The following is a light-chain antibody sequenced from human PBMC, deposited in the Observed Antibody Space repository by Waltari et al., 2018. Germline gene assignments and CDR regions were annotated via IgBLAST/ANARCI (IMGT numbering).Light chain of an antibody. CDR2: SAS. Sequence: DIQMNQSPSSVSASVGDRVTITCRTGQGFSSWLAWYQQKPGKAPKLLIYSASTLQSGVPSRCSGSGSGTHFTLTISSLQPEDIATYYCQQAYSLPRTFGQGTTVEIK. V-gene: IGKV1-12*01. CDR3: QQAYSLPRT. CDR1: QGFSSW. J-gene: IGKJ1*01.